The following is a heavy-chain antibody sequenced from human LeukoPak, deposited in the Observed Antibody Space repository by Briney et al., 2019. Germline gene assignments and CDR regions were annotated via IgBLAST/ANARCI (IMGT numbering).Heavy chain of an antibody. Sequence: PGGSLRLSCAASGFTFSSYGMHWVRQAPGKGLEWVAFIRYDGSNKYYADSVKGRFAISRDNSKNTLYLQMNSLRAEDTAVYYCAKDAKVRPAALPFYYYYYYMDVWGKGTTVTISS. V-gene: IGHV3-30*02. J-gene: IGHJ6*03. CDR2: IRYDGSNK. CDR1: GFTFSSYG. D-gene: IGHD2-2*02. CDR3: AKDAKVRPAALPFYYYYYYMDV.